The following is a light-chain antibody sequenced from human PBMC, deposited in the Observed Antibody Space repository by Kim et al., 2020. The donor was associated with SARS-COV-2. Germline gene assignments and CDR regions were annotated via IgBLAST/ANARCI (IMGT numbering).Light chain of an antibody. CDR2: ATS. V-gene: IGKV1-NL1*01. J-gene: IGKJ2*01. CDR1: HDIGSS. CDR3: QQYYNTPYI. Sequence: SASVGDRITITFRASHDIGSSLAWYQQKPGRAPKLLLYATSTLENGVPSRFSGSGSGTDFTLTISSLQPEDFATYFCQQYYNTPYIFGQGTKLEI.